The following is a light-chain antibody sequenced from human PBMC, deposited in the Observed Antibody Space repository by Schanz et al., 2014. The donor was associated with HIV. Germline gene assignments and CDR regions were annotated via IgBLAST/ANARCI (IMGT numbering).Light chain of an antibody. Sequence: EIVLTQSPATLSLSPGERATLSCRASQSVSSNLAWYQQKPGQAPRLLIYGASTRATGIPARFSGSGSETQFTLTISSLQSEDFAVYYCLQYKNWPPRTFGQGTKVEIK. CDR2: GAS. J-gene: IGKJ1*01. CDR3: LQYKNWPPRT. V-gene: IGKV3-15*01. CDR1: QSVSSN.